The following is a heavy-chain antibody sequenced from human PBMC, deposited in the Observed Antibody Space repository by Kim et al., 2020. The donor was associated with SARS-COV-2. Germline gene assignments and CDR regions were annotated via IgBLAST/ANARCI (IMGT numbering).Heavy chain of an antibody. V-gene: IGHV4-30-2*05. J-gene: IGHJ4*02. Sequence: SDNPSLKSRVTISVDTSKNLFSLKLSSVTAADTAVYYCARDQAGHFDYWGQGTLVTVSS. D-gene: IGHD6-19*01. CDR3: ARDQAGHFDY.